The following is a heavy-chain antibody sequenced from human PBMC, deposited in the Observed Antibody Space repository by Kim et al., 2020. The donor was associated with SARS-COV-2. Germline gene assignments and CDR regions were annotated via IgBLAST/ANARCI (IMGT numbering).Heavy chain of an antibody. V-gene: IGHV4-30-2*05. J-gene: IGHJ4*02. D-gene: IGHD6-19*01. CDR2: I. CDR3: ARGSTISGSGY. Sequence: IDYNPSLKGRLTISVDTSTNQFSLKLSSVTAADTAVYYCARGSTISGSGYWGQGTLVTVSS.